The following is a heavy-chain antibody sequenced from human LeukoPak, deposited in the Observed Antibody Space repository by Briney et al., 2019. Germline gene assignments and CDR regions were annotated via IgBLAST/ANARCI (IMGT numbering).Heavy chain of an antibody. D-gene: IGHD3-10*01. CDR2: INSDGSST. CDR1: GFTFSSYW. J-gene: IGHJ4*02. Sequence: PGGSLRLSCAASGFTFSSYWMHWVRQAPGKGLVWVSRINSDGSSTSYADSVKGRFTISRDNAKNTLYLQMNSLRAEDTAVYYCARGDSLYYYGSGHFDYWGQGTLVTVSS. CDR3: ARGDSLYYYGSGHFDY. V-gene: IGHV3-74*01.